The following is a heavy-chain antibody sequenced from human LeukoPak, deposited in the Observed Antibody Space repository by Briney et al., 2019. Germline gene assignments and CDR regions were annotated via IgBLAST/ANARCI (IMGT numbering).Heavy chain of an antibody. CDR2: IYSGGST. Sequence: GGSLRLSCAASGFTFSTYAMDWVRQAPGKGLEWVSVIYSGGSTYYADSVKGRFTISRDNSKNTLYLQMNSLRAEDTAVYYCARARDSSGYSRAFDIWGQGTMVTVSS. J-gene: IGHJ3*02. CDR3: ARARDSSGYSRAFDI. CDR1: GFTFSTYA. D-gene: IGHD3-22*01. V-gene: IGHV3-53*01.